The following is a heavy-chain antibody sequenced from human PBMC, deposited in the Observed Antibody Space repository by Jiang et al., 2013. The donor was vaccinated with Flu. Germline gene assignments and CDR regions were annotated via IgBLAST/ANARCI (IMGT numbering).Heavy chain of an antibody. D-gene: IGHD6-13*01. Sequence: WVSRINSDGSSTSYADSVKGRFTISRDNAKNTLYLQMNSLRAEDTAVYYCASSVHIAAAGTSHVPFDYWGQGTLVTVSS. CDR2: INSDGSST. CDR3: ASSVHIAAAGTSHVPFDY. V-gene: IGHV3-74*01. J-gene: IGHJ4*02.